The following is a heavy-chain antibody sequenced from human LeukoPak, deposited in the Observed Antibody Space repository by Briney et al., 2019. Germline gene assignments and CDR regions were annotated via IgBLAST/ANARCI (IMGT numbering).Heavy chain of an antibody. CDR2: IYYSGSGST. CDR1: GGSISSYY. CDR3: ARVEAPINHFDY. V-gene: IGHV4-59*08. Sequence: SETLSLTCTVSGGSISSYYWSWIRQPPGKGLEWIGYIYYSGSGSTNYNPSLKSRVSISVDTSKNHFSLKLSSVTAADTAVYYCARVEAPINHFDYWGQGTLVTVSS. D-gene: IGHD1-14*01. J-gene: IGHJ4*02.